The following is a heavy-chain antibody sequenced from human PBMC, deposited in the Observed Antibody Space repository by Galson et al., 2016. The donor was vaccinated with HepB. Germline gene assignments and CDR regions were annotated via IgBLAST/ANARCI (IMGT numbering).Heavy chain of an antibody. V-gene: IGHV3-30*18. J-gene: IGHJ5*02. CDR3: AKAMAAARTNWFDP. CDR1: GFTFRYYG. D-gene: IGHD6-13*01. CDR2: ISHDGSLR. Sequence: SLRLSCAASGFTFRYYGMHWVRQAPGQGLEWVAIISHDGSLRFYADSVKGRFTISRDNSKNTLYLQMNSLRPEDTAIYYCAKAMAAARTNWFDPWGQGVLVTVSS.